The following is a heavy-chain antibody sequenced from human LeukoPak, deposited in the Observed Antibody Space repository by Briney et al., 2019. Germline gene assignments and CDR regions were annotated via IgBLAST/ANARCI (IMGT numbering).Heavy chain of an antibody. V-gene: IGHV3-53*01. Sequence: GGSLRLSCAASGFTFSSYIMSWVRQAPGKGLEWVSVIYSGGSTYYADSVKGRFTISRDNSKNTLYLQMNSLRAEDTAVYYCARVRDSSGSEYYFDYWGQGTLVTVSS. CDR1: GFTFSSYI. CDR2: IYSGGST. CDR3: ARVRDSSGSEYYFDY. D-gene: IGHD3-22*01. J-gene: IGHJ4*02.